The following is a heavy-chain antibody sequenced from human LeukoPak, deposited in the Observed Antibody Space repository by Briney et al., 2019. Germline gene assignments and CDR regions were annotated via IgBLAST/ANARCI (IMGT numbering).Heavy chain of an antibody. CDR1: GGSISSYY. D-gene: IGHD3-10*02. CDR2: IYYSGST. J-gene: IGHJ4*02. CDR3: ASLIMFGELHR. Sequence: SETLSLTCTVSGGSISSYYWSWIRQPPGKGLEWIGYIYYSGSTYYNPSLKSRVTISVHTSKNQFSLKLSSVTAADAAVYYCASLIMFGELHRWGQGTLVTVSS. V-gene: IGHV4-59*12.